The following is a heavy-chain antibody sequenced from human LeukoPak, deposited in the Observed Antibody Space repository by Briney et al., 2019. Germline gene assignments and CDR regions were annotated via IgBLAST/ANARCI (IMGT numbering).Heavy chain of an antibody. D-gene: IGHD3-22*01. V-gene: IGHV1-2*02. J-gene: IGHJ3*02. CDR1: GYTFTSYA. CDR3: ARSPGDWWLFLPNDAFDI. Sequence: ASVKVSCKASGYTFTSYAMNWVRQAPGQGLEWMGWINPNSGGTNYAQKFQGGVTMTRDTSISTAYMELSRLRSDDTAVYYCARSPGDWWLFLPNDAFDIWGQGTMVTVSS. CDR2: INPNSGGT.